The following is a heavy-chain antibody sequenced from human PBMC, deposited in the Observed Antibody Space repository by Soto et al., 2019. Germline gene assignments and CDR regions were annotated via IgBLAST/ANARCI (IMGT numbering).Heavy chain of an antibody. Sequence: QLQLQESGPGLMKPSETLSLTCSVSGGSISSNSYFWDWIRQSPGKGLEWIGSVHFRGSTYYNPSLKGRVTISVDTSTNQFSRKLTSVTAADRAVYYCARRGPNNSYGYDHRLDPWGQGTLVTVSS. D-gene: IGHD5-18*01. V-gene: IGHV4-39*01. CDR3: ARRGPNNSYGYDHRLDP. CDR1: GGSISSNSYF. CDR2: VHFRGST. J-gene: IGHJ5*02.